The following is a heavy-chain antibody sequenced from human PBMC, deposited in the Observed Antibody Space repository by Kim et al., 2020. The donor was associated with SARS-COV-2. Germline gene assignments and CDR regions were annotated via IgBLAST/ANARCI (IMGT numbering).Heavy chain of an antibody. Sequence: SETLSLTCTVSGGSISSYYWSWIRQPPGKGLEWIGYIYYSGSTNYNPSLKSRVTISVDTSKNQFSLKLSSVTAADTAVYYCARERITMTGRAFDIWGQGTMVTVSS. V-gene: IGHV4-59*01. D-gene: IGHD3-22*01. J-gene: IGHJ3*02. CDR1: GGSISSYY. CDR3: ARERITMTGRAFDI. CDR2: IYYSGST.